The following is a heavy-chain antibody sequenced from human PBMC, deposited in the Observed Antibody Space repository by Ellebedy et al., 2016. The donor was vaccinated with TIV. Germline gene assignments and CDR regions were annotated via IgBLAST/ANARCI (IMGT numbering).Heavy chain of an antibody. CDR2: ISSSSGTI. CDR1: GFSLGTHS. V-gene: IGHV3-48*01. CDR3: ARDRWNYLIYFDV. J-gene: IGHJ6*03. Sequence: GESLKISXVASGFSLGTHSMNWVRQAPGKGLEWLAGISSSSGTIYYADSVKGRFTISRDNAKNSLYLQMDSLRAEDTAVYYCARDRWNYLIYFDVWGKGTMVTVAS. D-gene: IGHD1-7*01.